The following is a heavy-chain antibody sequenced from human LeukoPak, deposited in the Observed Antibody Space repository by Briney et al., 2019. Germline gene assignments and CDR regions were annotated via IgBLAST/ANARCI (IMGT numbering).Heavy chain of an antibody. Sequence: GGSLRLSCAASGFTFSTYAMSWVRQAPARGLEWVSSIRGGGDTFYADSVKGRFTISRDNSKNTLYLQMDSLRSEDTAVYSCTRKSGGSQRKMDDWFDPWGQGTLVIVSS. CDR3: TRKSGGSQRKMDDWFDP. CDR2: IRGGGDT. J-gene: IGHJ5*02. D-gene: IGHD3-10*01. CDR1: GFTFSTYA. V-gene: IGHV3-23*01.